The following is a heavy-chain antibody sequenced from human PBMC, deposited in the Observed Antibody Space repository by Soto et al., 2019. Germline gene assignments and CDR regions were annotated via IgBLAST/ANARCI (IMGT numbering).Heavy chain of an antibody. CDR1: GFTFSSNG. V-gene: IGHV3-30*18. CDR3: AKGPSSTFWDIVVVPAANQYFQH. CDR2: ISYDGSNK. Sequence: GGALRLSCAASGFTFSSNGMHWVRQAPGKELEWVAVISYDGSNKYYADSVKGRFTISRDNSKNTLYLQMNSLRAEDTAVYYCAKGPSSTFWDIVVVPAANQYFQHWGQGTLVTVSS. J-gene: IGHJ1*01. D-gene: IGHD2-2*01.